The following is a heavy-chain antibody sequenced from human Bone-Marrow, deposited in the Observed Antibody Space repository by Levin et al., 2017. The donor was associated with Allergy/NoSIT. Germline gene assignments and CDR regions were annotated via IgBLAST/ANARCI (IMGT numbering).Heavy chain of an antibody. D-gene: IGHD2-15*01. Sequence: GGSLRLSCAASGFTFSSYAMSWVRQAPGKGLEWVSAISGSGGSTYYADSVKGRFTISRDNSKNTLYLQMNSLRAEDTAVYYCAKGVYCSGGSCYSGYFDYWGQGTLVTVSS. CDR2: ISGSGGST. CDR1: GFTFSSYA. V-gene: IGHV3-23*01. CDR3: AKGVYCSGGSCYSGYFDY. J-gene: IGHJ4*02.